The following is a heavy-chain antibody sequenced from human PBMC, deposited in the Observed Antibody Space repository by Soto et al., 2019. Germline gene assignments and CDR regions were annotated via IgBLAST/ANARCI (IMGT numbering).Heavy chain of an antibody. Sequence: QVHLLESGPGLVKPSETLSLTCFVSGGSVTSHQWSWIRQFPGQGLEWIPYTSYTGNTNYNPSLQSRVTISFNTSKNHLYLKLTSMTAADTAVYYCAKDMQTGSTHDIDPCGQGTMGTVSS. J-gene: IGHJ5*02. CDR3: AKDMQTGSTHDIDP. CDR1: GGSVTSHQ. CDR2: TSYTGNT. V-gene: IGHV4-59*02. D-gene: IGHD3-9*01.